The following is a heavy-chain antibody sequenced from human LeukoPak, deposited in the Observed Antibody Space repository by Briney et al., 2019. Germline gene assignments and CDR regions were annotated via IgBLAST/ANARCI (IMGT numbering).Heavy chain of an antibody. CDR1: GFTFSSYA. D-gene: IGHD1-26*01. Sequence: GGSLRLSCAASGFTFSSYAMSWVRQAPGKGLEWVSAISGSGGSTYYADSVKGRFTISRDNSKNTLYLQMNSLRAEDTAVYYCAKYVGQGGATFLLDYWGQGTLVTVSS. CDR3: AKYVGQGGATFLLDY. J-gene: IGHJ4*02. CDR2: ISGSGGST. V-gene: IGHV3-23*01.